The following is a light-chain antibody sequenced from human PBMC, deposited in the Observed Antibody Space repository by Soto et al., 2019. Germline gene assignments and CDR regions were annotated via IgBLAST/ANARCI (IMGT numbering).Light chain of an antibody. CDR1: SSNIGSNT. CDR3: AAWDYSLNSQV. CDR2: SNN. Sequence: QSVLTQPPSASGTPGQRVTISCSGSSSNIGSNTVNWYQQLPGTAPKHLIYSNNQRPSGVPDRFSGSKSGTSASLAISGLQSEDEADYYCAAWDYSLNSQVFGGGTQLTVL. J-gene: IGLJ3*02. V-gene: IGLV1-44*01.